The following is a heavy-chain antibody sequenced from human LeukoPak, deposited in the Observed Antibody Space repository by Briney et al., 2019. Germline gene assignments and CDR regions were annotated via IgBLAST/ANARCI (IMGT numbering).Heavy chain of an antibody. J-gene: IGHJ6*03. D-gene: IGHD6-6*01. CDR1: GFTFSRYW. CDR3: AKVSSIAARYYYYYYMDV. V-gene: IGHV3-21*01. CDR2: ISSSSSYI. Sequence: GGSLRLSCAASGFTFSRYWIHWVRQAPGKGLEWVSSISSSSSYIYYADSVKGRFTISRDNSKNTLYLQMNSLRAEDTAVYYCAKVSSIAARYYYYYYMDVWGKGTTVTVSS.